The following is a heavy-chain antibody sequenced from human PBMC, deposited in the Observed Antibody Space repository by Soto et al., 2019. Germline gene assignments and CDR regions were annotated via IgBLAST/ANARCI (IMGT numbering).Heavy chain of an antibody. V-gene: IGHV3-49*03. J-gene: IGHJ4*02. Sequence: PGGSLRLSCTASGFTFGNYAMSWFRQAPGKGLEWVGFIRSKAYGGTTEYAASVKGRFTISRDDSKSIAYLQMNSLKTEDTAVYYCTRTRSTRYSSSWYLPFDYWGQGTLVTVSS. CDR1: GFTFGNYA. CDR2: IRSKAYGGTT. CDR3: TRTRSTRYSSSWYLPFDY. D-gene: IGHD6-13*01.